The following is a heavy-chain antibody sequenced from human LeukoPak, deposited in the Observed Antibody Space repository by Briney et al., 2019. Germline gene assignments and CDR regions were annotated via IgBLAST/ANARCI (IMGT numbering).Heavy chain of an antibody. D-gene: IGHD3-3*01. V-gene: IGHV4-34*01. CDR1: GGSFSGYY. J-gene: IGHJ3*02. CDR3: ARKGRLRFLGI. CDR2: INHSGST. Sequence: PSETLSLTCAVYGGSFSGYYWSWIRQPPGKGLEWIGEINHSGSTNYNPSLKSRVTISVDTSKNQFSLKLSSVTAADTAVYYCARKGRLRFLGIWGQGTMVTVSS.